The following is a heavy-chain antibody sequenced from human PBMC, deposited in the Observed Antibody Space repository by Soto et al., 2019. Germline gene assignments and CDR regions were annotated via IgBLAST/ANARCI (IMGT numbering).Heavy chain of an antibody. J-gene: IGHJ4*02. CDR3: AKPMGATYYFDY. V-gene: IGHV3-30*18. CDR2: ISYDGSNK. CDR1: GFTFSSYG. D-gene: IGHD1-26*01. Sequence: PGGSLTLSCAASGFTFSSYGMHWVRQAPGKGLEWVVVISYDGSNKYYADSVKGRFTISRDNSKNTLYLQMNSLRAEDTAVYYCAKPMGATYYFDYWGQGTLVTVSS.